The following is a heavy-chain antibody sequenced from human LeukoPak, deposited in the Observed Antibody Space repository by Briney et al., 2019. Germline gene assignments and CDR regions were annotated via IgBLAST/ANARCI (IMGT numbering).Heavy chain of an antibody. J-gene: IGHJ3*02. Sequence: SETLSLXCTVSGDSISTYYWSWIRQPAGKGLEWIGRMYIRGSTNYNPSLKSRVTMSVDTSKNQFSLKLSSVTAADTAVYYCARDSSGNDIWGQGTTVTVSS. CDR3: ARDSSGNDI. CDR1: GDSISTYY. CDR2: MYIRGST. V-gene: IGHV4-4*07. D-gene: IGHD6-25*01.